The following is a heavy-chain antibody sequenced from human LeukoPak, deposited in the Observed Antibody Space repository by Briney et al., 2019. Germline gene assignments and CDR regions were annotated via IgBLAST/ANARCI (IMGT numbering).Heavy chain of an antibody. CDR2: IYFSGSP. Sequence: PSETLSLTCAVYGGSFSGYYWGWIRQPPGKGLEWIGSIYFSGSPYHNPSLKSRVTMSVDTSKNQLSLKLSSVTAADTAVYFCTGLLHDSRGYYYFDYWSQGTLATVSS. D-gene: IGHD3-22*01. CDR1: GGSFSGYY. V-gene: IGHV4-59*04. CDR3: TGLLHDSRGYYYFDY. J-gene: IGHJ4*02.